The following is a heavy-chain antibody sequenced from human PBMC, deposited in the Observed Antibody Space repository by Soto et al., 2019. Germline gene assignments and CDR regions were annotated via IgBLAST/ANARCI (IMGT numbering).Heavy chain of an antibody. D-gene: IGHD3-3*01. J-gene: IGHJ6*02. V-gene: IGHV4-31*03. CDR2: IYYSGSAYNPTAST. CDR1: GGSISSGGYF. Sequence: SETLSLTCTVSGGSISSGGYFWSWIRQHPGKGLECIGYIYYSGSAYNPTASTFYNPSLESRVTISVDTSQNQFSLKLNSMTAADTALYYCARGFLEWLSHPYYGMDVWGQGTSVTVSS. CDR3: ARGFLEWLSHPYYGMDV.